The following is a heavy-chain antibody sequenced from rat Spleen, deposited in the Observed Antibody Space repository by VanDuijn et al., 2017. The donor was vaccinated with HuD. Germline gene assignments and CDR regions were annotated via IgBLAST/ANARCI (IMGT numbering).Heavy chain of an antibody. D-gene: IGHD1-7*01. CDR3: TTVRYYGFDSPFTY. J-gene: IGHJ3*01. CDR2: INFDGSGT. CDR1: GFTFSNYD. Sequence: EVQLVESGGGLVQPGRSMKLPCAASGFTFSNYDMAWVRQAPTTGLEWVASINFDGSGTYYRDSVKGRFTISRDNAESTLYLQMTSLRSEDTATYYCTTVRYYGFDSPFTYWGQGTLVSVSS. V-gene: IGHV5-20*01.